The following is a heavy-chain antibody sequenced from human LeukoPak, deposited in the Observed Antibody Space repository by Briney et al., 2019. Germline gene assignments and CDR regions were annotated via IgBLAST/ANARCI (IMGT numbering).Heavy chain of an antibody. J-gene: IGHJ4*02. CDR2: IYYSGST. V-gene: IGHV4-31*03. CDR1: GGSVISGSYY. CDR3: ARDSDSNAY. Sequence: SQTLSLTCTVSGGSVISGSYYWSWIRQHPGKGLEWVGYIYYSGSTYYNPSLKSRVTISVDTSKNQFSLKLSSVTAADTAVYYCARDSDSNAYWGQGTLVTVSS. D-gene: IGHD3-10*01.